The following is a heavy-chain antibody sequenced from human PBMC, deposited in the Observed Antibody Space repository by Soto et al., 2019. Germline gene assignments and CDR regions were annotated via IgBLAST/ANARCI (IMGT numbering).Heavy chain of an antibody. CDR2: IRSKANSYAT. V-gene: IGHV3-73*01. D-gene: IGHD2-2*01. J-gene: IGHJ4*02. Sequence: GGSLRLSCAASGFTFSGSAMHWVRQASGKGLEWVGRIRSKANSYATAYAASVKGRFTISRDDSKNTAYLQMNSLKTEDTAVYYCTSNSGPSGHFEEAIYCSSTSCFLYWGQGTLVTVSS. CDR1: GFTFSGSA. CDR3: TSNSGPSGHFEEAIYCSSTSCFLY.